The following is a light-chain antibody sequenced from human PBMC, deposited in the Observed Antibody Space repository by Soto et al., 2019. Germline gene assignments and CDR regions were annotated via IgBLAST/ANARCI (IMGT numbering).Light chain of an antibody. V-gene: IGKV3-15*01. CDR2: GAS. CDR1: QSVGGS. CDR3: QQYIRWPLT. Sequence: ETVLTQSPGTLSLSPGERATLSCRASQSVGGSLAWYQQRPVQAPRLLVYGASTRATGTPARFSGSGSGTEFTLTISSLQSEDFAVYYCQQYIRWPLTFGGGTKVDIK. J-gene: IGKJ4*01.